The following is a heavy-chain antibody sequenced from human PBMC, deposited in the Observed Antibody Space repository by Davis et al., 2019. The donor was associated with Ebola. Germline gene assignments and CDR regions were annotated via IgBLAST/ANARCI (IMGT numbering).Heavy chain of an antibody. CDR3: SRLATIHATFDY. D-gene: IGHD5-12*01. V-gene: IGHV3-23*01. Sequence: PGGSLRLSCVASGFTFSSYAMTWVRQAPGKGLEWVSGISGSGGSTYYADSVKGRFTISRDNSKNTLYLHMNSLRAEDTAVYYCSRLATIHATFDYWGQGTLVTVSS. CDR1: GFTFSSYA. CDR2: ISGSGGST. J-gene: IGHJ4*02.